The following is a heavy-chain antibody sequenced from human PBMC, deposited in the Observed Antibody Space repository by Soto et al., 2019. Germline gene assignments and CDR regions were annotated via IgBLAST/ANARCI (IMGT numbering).Heavy chain of an antibody. CDR2: ISYSGST. CDR1: AGSISTINYY. D-gene: IGHD2-8*01. Sequence: QVQLQESGPGLVRPSQTLSLTCTVSAGSISTINYYWSWIRQPPEKGLEWIGYISYSGSTFYHSSLKSRVTISLDTSKKQFSLTLTSVTAADTAVYYCARSAQWDGFDPWGQGTMVTVSS. J-gene: IGHJ3*01. V-gene: IGHV4-31*03. CDR3: ARSAQWDGFDP.